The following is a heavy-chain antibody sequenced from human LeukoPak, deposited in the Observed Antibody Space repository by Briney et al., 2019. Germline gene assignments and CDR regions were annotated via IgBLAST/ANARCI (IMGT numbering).Heavy chain of an antibody. CDR1: GFTVSSYS. CDR3: ARDSGYSYGNDAFDI. Sequence: PGGSLRLSCAASGFTVSSYSMNWVRQAPGKGLEWVSSISSSSSYIYYADSVKGGFTISRDNAKNSLYLHMNSLRAEDTAVYYCARDSGYSYGNDAFDIWGQGTMVTVSS. D-gene: IGHD5-18*01. J-gene: IGHJ3*02. V-gene: IGHV3-21*01. CDR2: ISSSSSYI.